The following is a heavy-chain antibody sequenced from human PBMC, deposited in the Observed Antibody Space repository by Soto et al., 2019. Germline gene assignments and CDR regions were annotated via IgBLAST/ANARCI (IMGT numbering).Heavy chain of an antibody. CDR1: GFSVNTHV. Sequence: QVQLVESRGGVVQPGRSLRLSCAASGFSVNTHVIHWIRQAPGKGLEWVAVLWYDGSREYYADSVKGRFTISRDNSKNMMYLQMDNLRVEDTAVYYCARVPRFDTWYFDYWGQGTLATVSS. CDR2: LWYDGSRE. J-gene: IGHJ4*02. V-gene: IGHV3-33*01. D-gene: IGHD2-2*02. CDR3: ARVPRFDTWYFDY.